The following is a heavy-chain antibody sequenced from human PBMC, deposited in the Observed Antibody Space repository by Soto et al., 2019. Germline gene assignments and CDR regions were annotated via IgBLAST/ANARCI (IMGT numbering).Heavy chain of an antibody. CDR3: ARSDSSGYHPPIDF. Sequence: PGGSLRLSCAASGFTFSSYAMHWVRQAPGKGLEWVAVISYDGSNKYYADSVKGRFTISRDNSKNTLYLQMNSLRAEDTAVYYCARSDSSGYHPPIDFWGQSTVVTVSS. J-gene: IGHJ4*02. CDR2: ISYDGSNK. CDR1: GFTFSSYA. V-gene: IGHV3-30-3*01. D-gene: IGHD3-22*01.